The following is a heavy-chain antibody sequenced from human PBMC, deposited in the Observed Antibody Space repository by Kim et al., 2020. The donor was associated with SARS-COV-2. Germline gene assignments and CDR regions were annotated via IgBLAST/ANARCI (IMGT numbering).Heavy chain of an antibody. V-gene: IGHV4-31*03. Sequence: SETLSLTCTVSGGSISSGGYYWSWIRQHPGKGLEWIGYIYYSGSTYYNPSLKSRVTISVDTSKNQFSLKLSSVTAADTAVYYCARVGSLRGGSLEWDGMDVWGQGTTVTVSS. CDR1: GGSISSGGYY. J-gene: IGHJ6*02. CDR2: IYYSGST. D-gene: IGHD2-15*01. CDR3: ARVGSLRGGSLEWDGMDV.